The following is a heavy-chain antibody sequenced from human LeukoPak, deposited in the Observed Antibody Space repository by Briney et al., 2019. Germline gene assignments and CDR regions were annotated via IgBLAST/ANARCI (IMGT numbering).Heavy chain of an antibody. Sequence: SETLSLTCAVYGGSFSGYYWSWIRQPPGKGLEWTGEINHSGSTNYNPSLKSRVTISVDTSKNQFSLELSSVTAADTAVYYCARGQFNTMVRGVMKPFDYWGQGTLVTVSS. CDR3: ARGQFNTMVRGVMKPFDY. CDR2: INHSGST. V-gene: IGHV4-34*01. D-gene: IGHD3-10*01. CDR1: GGSFSGYY. J-gene: IGHJ4*02.